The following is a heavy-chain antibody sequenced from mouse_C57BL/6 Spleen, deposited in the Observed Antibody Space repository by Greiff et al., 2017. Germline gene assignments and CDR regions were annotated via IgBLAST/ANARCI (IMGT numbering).Heavy chain of an antibody. V-gene: IGHV1-61*01. CDR2: IYPSDSET. D-gene: IGHD1-1*01. CDR3: ARDGSSLYYYARDY. Sequence: QVQLQQPGAELVRPGSSVKLSCKASGYTFTSYWMDWVKQRPGQGLEWIGNIYPSDSETHYNQKFKDKATLPVDKSSSTAYMQLRSLTSEDSAVYYCARDGSSLYYYARDYWGQGTSVTVSS. J-gene: IGHJ4*01. CDR1: GYTFTSYW.